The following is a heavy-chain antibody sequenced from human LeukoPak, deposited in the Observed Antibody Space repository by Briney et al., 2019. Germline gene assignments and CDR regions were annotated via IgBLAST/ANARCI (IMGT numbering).Heavy chain of an antibody. CDR2: INHSGST. CDR1: GGSLSGYY. J-gene: IGHJ4*02. V-gene: IGHV4-34*01. Sequence: ASETLSLTCAVYGGSLSGYYWSWIRQPPGKGLEWIGEINHSGSTNYNPSLKSRVTISVDTSKNQFSLKLSSVTAADTAVYYCARRGIAAPFDYWGQGTLVTVSS. CDR3: ARRGIAAPFDY. D-gene: IGHD6-13*01.